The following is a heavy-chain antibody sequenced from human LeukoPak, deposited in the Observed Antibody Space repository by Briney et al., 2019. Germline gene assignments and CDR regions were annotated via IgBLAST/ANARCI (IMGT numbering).Heavy chain of an antibody. CDR3: AKAYCGGDCYSPHLDY. V-gene: IGHV3-23*01. CDR1: GFTFSNYA. CDR2: ISGSGGST. Sequence: GGSLRLSCAASGFTFSNYAMGWVRQAPGKGLEWVSAISGSGGSTYYADSVKGRFTISRDNSKNTLYLQMSSLRAEDTAVYYCAKAYCGGDCYSPHLDYWGQGTLVTVSS. J-gene: IGHJ4*02. D-gene: IGHD2-21*02.